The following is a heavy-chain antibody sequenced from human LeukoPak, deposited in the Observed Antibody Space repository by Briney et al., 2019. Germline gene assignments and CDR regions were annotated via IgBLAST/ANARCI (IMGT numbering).Heavy chain of an antibody. V-gene: IGHV1-69*06. D-gene: IGHD5-18*01. J-gene: IGHJ4*02. CDR1: GGTFSSYA. Sequence: ASVKVSCKASGGTFSSYAISWVRQAPGQGLEWMGGIIPIFGTANYAQKFQGRVTITADKSTSTAYMELSSLRSEDTAVYYCARDTAMVRGYFDYWGQGTLVTVSS. CDR2: IIPIFGTA. CDR3: ARDTAMVRGYFDY.